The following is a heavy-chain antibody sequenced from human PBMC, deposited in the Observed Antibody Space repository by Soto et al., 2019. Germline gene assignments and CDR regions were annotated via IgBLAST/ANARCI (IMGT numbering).Heavy chain of an antibody. CDR1: GGTFSSYA. CDR2: IIPIFGTA. CDR3: ARGPDCSSTSCWFDP. Sequence: SVKVSCKASGGTFSSYAISWVRQAPGQGLEWMGGIIPIFGTANYAQKFQGRVTITADESTSTAYMELSSLRSEDTAVYYCARGPDCSSTSCWFDPWGQGTLVTVSS. J-gene: IGHJ5*02. V-gene: IGHV1-69*13. D-gene: IGHD2-2*01.